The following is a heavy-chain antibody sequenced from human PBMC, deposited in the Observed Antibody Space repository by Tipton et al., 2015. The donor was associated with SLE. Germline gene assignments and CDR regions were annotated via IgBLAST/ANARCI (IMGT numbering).Heavy chain of an antibody. J-gene: IGHJ6*04. CDR2: IWYDGSNK. D-gene: IGHD2-2*01. Sequence: QLVQSGGGVVQPGRSLRLSCAASGFTFSSYGMHWVRQAPGKGLEWVAVIWYDGSNKYYADSVKGRFTISRDNSKNTLYLQMNSLRAEDTAIYYCARDLGYCSSTSCQGLDVWGKGTTVTVSS. CDR1: GFTFSSYG. CDR3: ARDLGYCSSTSCQGLDV. V-gene: IGHV3-33*01.